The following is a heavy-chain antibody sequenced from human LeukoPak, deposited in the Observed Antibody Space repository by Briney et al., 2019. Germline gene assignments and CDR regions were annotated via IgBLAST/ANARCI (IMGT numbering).Heavy chain of an antibody. V-gene: IGHV4-34*01. D-gene: IGHD5-18*01. CDR3: ARGQKYTSGYTVTELGSRYFDY. CDR2: INHSGST. Sequence: TSETLSLTCAVYGGSFSGYYWSWIRQPPGKGLEWIGEINHSGSTNYNPSLKSRVTISVDTSKNQFSLKLSSVTAADTAVYYCARGQKYTSGYTVTELGSRYFDYWGQGTLVTVSS. CDR1: GGSFSGYY. J-gene: IGHJ4*02.